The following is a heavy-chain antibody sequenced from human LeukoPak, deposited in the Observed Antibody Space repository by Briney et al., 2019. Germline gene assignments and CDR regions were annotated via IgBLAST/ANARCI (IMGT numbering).Heavy chain of an antibody. CDR3: TRVDVGTVDY. CDR2: INHSGST. CDR1: GGSFSGYY. D-gene: IGHD2-8*02. Sequence: SETLSLTCAVYGGSFSGYYWSWIRQPPGKGLEWIGEINHSGSTNYNPSLKSRVTISVDTSKNQFSLKLSSVTAADTAVYYCTRVDVGTVDYWGQGTLVTVSS. J-gene: IGHJ4*02. V-gene: IGHV4-34*01.